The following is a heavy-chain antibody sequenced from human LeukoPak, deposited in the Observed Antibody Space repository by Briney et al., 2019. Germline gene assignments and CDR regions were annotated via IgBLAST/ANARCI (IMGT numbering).Heavy chain of an antibody. D-gene: IGHD5-12*01. V-gene: IGHV5-10-1*01. CDR1: GYRFPSYW. CDR2: IDPSDSYS. Sequence: GQSLKIYCKGCGYRFPSYWITWVRPMAGKGLEWMGRIDPSDSYSNYSPSFQGHVTISVDKSSSTAYLQWSSLKASDTAMYYCARHSGGYDLDYWGQGTLVTVSA. CDR3: ARHSGGYDLDY. J-gene: IGHJ4*02.